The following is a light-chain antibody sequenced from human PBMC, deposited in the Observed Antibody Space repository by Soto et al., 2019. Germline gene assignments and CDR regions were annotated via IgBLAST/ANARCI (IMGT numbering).Light chain of an antibody. V-gene: IGLV1-44*01. CDR3: AAWDDSLKGLL. CDR1: SSNIGSNP. Sequence: QSALTQPPSASGTPGQRVTISCSGSSSNIGSNPVHWYQQLPGAAPKLLIHTNAQRPSGVPDRFSGSKSGTSASLAISGLQSEDEADYYCAAWDDSLKGLLLGGGTKLTVL. J-gene: IGLJ2*01. CDR2: TNA.